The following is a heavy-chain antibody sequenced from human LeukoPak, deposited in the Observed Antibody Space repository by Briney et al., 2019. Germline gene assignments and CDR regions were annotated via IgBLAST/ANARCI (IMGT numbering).Heavy chain of an antibody. V-gene: IGHV3-48*02. Sequence: PGGSLRLSCAASGFTFTAYGMSWVRQAPGKGLEWIAYISRNSDSLIYADSVKGRFTISRDNVKNPLYLQMNSLRDDDTAVYSCTVGYRSGTVASWGQGMVPSWGQGTLVTVSS. CDR2: ISRNSDSL. D-gene: IGHD1-14*01. CDR3: TVGYRSGTVASWGQGMVPS. CDR1: GFTFTAYG. J-gene: IGHJ5*02.